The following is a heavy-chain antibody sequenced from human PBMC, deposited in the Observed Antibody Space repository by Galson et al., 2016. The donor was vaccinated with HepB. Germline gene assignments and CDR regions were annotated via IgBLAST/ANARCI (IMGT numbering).Heavy chain of an antibody. CDR2: INHNGDDP. J-gene: IGHJ4*02. CDR3: AKSPASGWSTDFFDD. CDR1: GFTFSSCA. D-gene: IGHD6-19*01. Sequence: SLRLSCAASGFTFSSCAMGWVRQAPGKGLQWVSIINHNGDDPYYADSVKGRFTISRDNSKNTVVLQMNSVRGEDTAVYYCAKSPASGWSTDFFDDWGQGTLVTVSS. V-gene: IGHV3-23*01.